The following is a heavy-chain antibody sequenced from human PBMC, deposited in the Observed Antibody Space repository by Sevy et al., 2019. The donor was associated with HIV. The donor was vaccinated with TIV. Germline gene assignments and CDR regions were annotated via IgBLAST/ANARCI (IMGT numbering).Heavy chain of an antibody. CDR3: AKALDIVVVVAATDFDY. V-gene: IGHV3-23*01. CDR1: GFTFSSYA. D-gene: IGHD2-15*01. Sequence: GGSLRLSCAASGFTFSSYAMSWVRQAPGEGLEWVSAISGSGGSTYYADSVKGRFTISRDNSKNTLYLQMNSLRAEDTAVYYCAKALDIVVVVAATDFDYWGQGTLVTVSS. J-gene: IGHJ4*02. CDR2: ISGSGGST.